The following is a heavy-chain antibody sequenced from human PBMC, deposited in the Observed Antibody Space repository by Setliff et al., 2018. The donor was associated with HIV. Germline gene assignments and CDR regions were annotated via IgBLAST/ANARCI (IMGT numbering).Heavy chain of an antibody. D-gene: IGHD2-15*01. Sequence: PSETLSLTCAVSGYSISSGYYWGWIRQPPGKGLEWIGSIYHSGSTYYSPSLRSRVSISVDTSKTQFSLKLSSVTAADTAMYYCARVSITYWYSIPTFYYYYMDVWGKGTKVTVSS. CDR3: ARVSITYWYSIPTFYYYYMDV. V-gene: IGHV4-38-2*01. CDR2: IYHSGST. CDR1: GYSISSGYY. J-gene: IGHJ6*03.